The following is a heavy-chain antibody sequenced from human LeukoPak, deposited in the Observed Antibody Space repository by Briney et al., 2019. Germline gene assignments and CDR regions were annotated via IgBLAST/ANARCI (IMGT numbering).Heavy chain of an antibody. CDR1: GGTFSNYA. Sequence: ASVKVSCKDSGGTFSNYAISWVRQAPGQGLEWMGLINPSGSDTVYAQKFQGRITMTRDMSTSTDYMELSSLRFDDTAVYYCARDNSMGDIVWWFDPWGQGTLVTVSS. CDR2: INPSGSDT. CDR3: ARDNSMGDIVWWFDP. V-gene: IGHV1-46*01. J-gene: IGHJ5*02. D-gene: IGHD1-26*01.